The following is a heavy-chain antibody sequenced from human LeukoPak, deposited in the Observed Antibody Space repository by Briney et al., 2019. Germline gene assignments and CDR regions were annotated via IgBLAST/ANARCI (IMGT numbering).Heavy chain of an antibody. CDR2: IIPILGIA. J-gene: IGHJ4*02. CDR1: GGTFSIYA. D-gene: IGHD6-19*01. Sequence: GASVKVSCTASGGTFSIYAISWVRQAPGQGLEWMGRIIPILGIANYAQKFQGRVTITADKSTSTAYMELSSLRSEDTAVYYCAKGIAVAGYFDYWGQGTLVTVSS. CDR3: AKGIAVAGYFDY. V-gene: IGHV1-69*04.